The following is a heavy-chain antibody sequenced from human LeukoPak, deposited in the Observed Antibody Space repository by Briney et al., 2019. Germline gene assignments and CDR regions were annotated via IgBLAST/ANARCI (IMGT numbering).Heavy chain of an antibody. Sequence: PGGSLRLSCAASGFTFSSYWMSWVRQAPGKGLEWVANIKHDGREKYFVDSVKDRFTISRDNARDSLYLRLNSLRAEDTAVYYCARDSTSFFDNWGHSSYYLDVWGKGTTVTVS. CDR3: ARDSTSFFDNWGHSSYYLDV. CDR2: IKHDGREK. CDR1: GFTFSSYW. J-gene: IGHJ6*03. V-gene: IGHV3-7*01. D-gene: IGHD7-27*01.